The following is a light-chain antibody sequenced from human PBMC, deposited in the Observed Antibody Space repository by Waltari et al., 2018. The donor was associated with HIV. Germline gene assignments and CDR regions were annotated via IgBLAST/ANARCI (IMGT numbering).Light chain of an antibody. Sequence: SHVLSQPLSVSVAPGNPASVTCGVDNICNKSVHCYQQRPGQAPFLIIFYNSDRPSGIPERFSGSNSVGTATLTISRVEAGDEADYYCQVWDPLSDHPVFGTGTKVTVL. J-gene: IGLJ1*01. CDR2: YNS. V-gene: IGLV3-21*04. CDR3: QVWDPLSDHPV. CDR1: NICNKS.